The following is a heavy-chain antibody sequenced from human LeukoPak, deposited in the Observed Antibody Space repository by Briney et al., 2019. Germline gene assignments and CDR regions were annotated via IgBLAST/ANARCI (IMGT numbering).Heavy chain of an antibody. CDR1: GFTFSNAW. D-gene: IGHD2-15*01. V-gene: IGHV3-15*01. J-gene: IGHJ1*01. Sequence: GGSLRLSCAASGFTFSNAWMSWVRQAPGKGLEWVGRIKSKTDGGTTDYAAPVKGRFTISRDDSKNTLYLQMNSLKTEDTAVYYCTSPPTGRMKYFQHWGQGTLVTVSS. CDR3: TSPPTGRMKYFQH. CDR2: IKSKTDGGTT.